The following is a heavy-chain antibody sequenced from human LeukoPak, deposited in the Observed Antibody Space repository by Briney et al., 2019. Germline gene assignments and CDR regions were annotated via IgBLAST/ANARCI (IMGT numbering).Heavy chain of an antibody. CDR1: GFTFCSYW. V-gene: IGHV3-7*01. J-gene: IGHJ4*02. Sequence: GGALRISFAASGFTFCSYWMSWVRQAPGEGVEWGANIKQDGSEKYYVDSVKGRFTISRDNAKNSLYLQMNSLRAEDTAVYYCARESLRYYDSSGYLDYWGQGTLVTVSS. CDR3: ARESLRYYDSSGYLDY. CDR2: IKQDGSEK. D-gene: IGHD3-22*01.